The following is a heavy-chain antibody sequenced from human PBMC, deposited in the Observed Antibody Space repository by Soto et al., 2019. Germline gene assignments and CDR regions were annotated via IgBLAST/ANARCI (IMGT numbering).Heavy chain of an antibody. J-gene: IGHJ4*02. CDR3: TVWGSGNDFGAA. Sequence: EVQLVESGGGLVQPGGSLRLSCAASGFTFSDHYMDWVRQAPGQGLEWVGRSKNKADSYTTEYAASVKGRFTISRDGSKNSLFLQMNGLKTEDTAVYYCTVWGSGNDFGAAWGQGILVTVS. CDR1: GFTFSDHY. V-gene: IGHV3-72*01. CDR2: SKNKADSYTT. D-gene: IGHD3-10*01.